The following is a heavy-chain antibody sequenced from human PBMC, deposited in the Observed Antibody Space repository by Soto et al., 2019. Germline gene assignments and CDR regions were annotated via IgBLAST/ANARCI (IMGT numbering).Heavy chain of an antibody. CDR3: ARPLQMATIGHYYYYGMDV. V-gene: IGHV5-10-1*01. CDR2: IDPSDSYT. D-gene: IGHD5-12*01. CDR1: GYSFTSYW. Sequence: PGESLKISCKGSGYSFTSYWISWVRQMPGKGREWMGRIDPSDSYTNYSPSFQGHVTISADKSISTAYLQWSSLKASDTAMYYCARPLQMATIGHYYYYGMDVWGQGTTVTVSS. J-gene: IGHJ6*02.